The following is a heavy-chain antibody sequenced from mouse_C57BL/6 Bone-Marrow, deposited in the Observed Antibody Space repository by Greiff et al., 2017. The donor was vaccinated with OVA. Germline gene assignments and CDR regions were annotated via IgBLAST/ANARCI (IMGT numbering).Heavy chain of an antibody. CDR3: ARVYGNYSGGFAY. Sequence: EVKLVESEGGLVQPGSSMKLSCTASGFTFSDYYMAWVRQVPEKGLEWVANINYDGSSTYYLDSLKSRFIISRDNAKNILYLQMSSLKSEDTATYYCARVYGNYSGGFAYWGQGTLVTVSA. J-gene: IGHJ3*01. D-gene: IGHD2-1*01. V-gene: IGHV5-16*01. CDR2: INYDGSST. CDR1: GFTFSDYY.